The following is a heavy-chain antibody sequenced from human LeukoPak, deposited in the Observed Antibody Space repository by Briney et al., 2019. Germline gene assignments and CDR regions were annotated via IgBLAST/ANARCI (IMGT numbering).Heavy chain of an antibody. CDR3: ASARHGDYVWDY. V-gene: IGHV5-51*01. CDR1: GYSLTYW. D-gene: IGHD4-17*01. Sequence: GESLKISCKGSGYSLTYWIGWVRQMPGKGLEWMGIIYSGDSHTKYSPSFQGRVTISADKSISTAYLQWSSLEASDTAMYYCASARHGDYVWDYWGQGTLVTVS. CDR2: IYSGDSHT. J-gene: IGHJ4*02.